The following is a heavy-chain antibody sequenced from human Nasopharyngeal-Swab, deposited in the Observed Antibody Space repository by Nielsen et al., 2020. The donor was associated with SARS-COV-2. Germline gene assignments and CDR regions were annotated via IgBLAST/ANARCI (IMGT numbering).Heavy chain of an antibody. J-gene: IGHJ6*02. CDR3: ARDSECSGGRWYYNYYYGMDV. D-gene: IGHD2-15*01. CDR1: GFTVSSNY. CDR2: IYSGVST. Sequence: GESLKISCAASGFTVSSNYMSWVRQAPGKGLEWVSVIYSGVSTYYADSVKGRFTISRDNSKNTLYLQMNSLRAEDTAVHYCARDSECSGGRWYYNYYYGMDVWGQGTTVTVFS. V-gene: IGHV3-53*01.